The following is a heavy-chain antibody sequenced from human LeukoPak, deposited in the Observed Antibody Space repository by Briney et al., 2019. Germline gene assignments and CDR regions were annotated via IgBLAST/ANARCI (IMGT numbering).Heavy chain of an antibody. D-gene: IGHD2-15*01. CDR2: IYYSGST. CDR1: GGSISSYY. J-gene: IGHJ6*03. CDR3: ARDRGSGGSHLYYMDV. Sequence: SETLSLTCTVSGGSISSYYWSWIRQPPGKGLEWVGYIYYSGSTNYNPSLKSRVTISVDTSKNQFSLKLSSVTAADTAVYYCARDRGSGGSHLYYMDVWGKGSTVTVSS. V-gene: IGHV4-59*01.